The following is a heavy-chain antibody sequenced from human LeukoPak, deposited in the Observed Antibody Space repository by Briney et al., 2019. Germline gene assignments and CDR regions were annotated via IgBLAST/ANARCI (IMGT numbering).Heavy chain of an antibody. CDR3: ARGYGDYPCAF. J-gene: IGHJ4*02. V-gene: IGHV3-21*01. D-gene: IGHD4-17*01. CDR1: GFTFNTYT. Sequence: PGGSLRLSCAASGFTFNTYTMHWVRQAPGKGLEWVSSISTSSSYTYYADSVKGRFTISRDNAKNSLYLQMNSLKAEDTAVYYCARGYGDYPCAFGGQGTLVTVSS. CDR2: ISTSSSYT.